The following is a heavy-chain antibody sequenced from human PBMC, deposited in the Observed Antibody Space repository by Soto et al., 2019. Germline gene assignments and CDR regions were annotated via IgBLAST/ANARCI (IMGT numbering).Heavy chain of an antibody. CDR1: GFTFSSYW. J-gene: IGHJ3*02. CDR2: INSDGINT. CDR3: ARAQYLADGVFDI. D-gene: IGHD2-2*01. Sequence: VQLVESGGGLVQPGGSLRLSCTASGFTFSSYWMHWVRQAPGKGLVWVSRINSDGINTSHADSVKGRFTISRDNAKSTLYLQMNSLRAEDTAVYYCARAQYLADGVFDIWGRGTVVTVSS. V-gene: IGHV3-74*01.